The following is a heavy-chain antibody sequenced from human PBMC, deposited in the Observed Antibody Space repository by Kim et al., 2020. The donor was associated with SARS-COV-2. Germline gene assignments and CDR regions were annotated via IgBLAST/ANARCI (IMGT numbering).Heavy chain of an antibody. CDR1: GFTISSNY. Sequence: GGSLRLSCAASGFTISSNYMNWVRQAPGKGLEWVSSIYSDGSTYYADSVKGRFTISREISKTTVYLQMKSPRAEDTAVYYCARDVFSVNYFDYWGQGTLVTVSS. J-gene: IGHJ4*02. D-gene: IGHD3-16*01. CDR2: IYSDGST. CDR3: ARDVFSVNYFDY. V-gene: IGHV3-53*01.